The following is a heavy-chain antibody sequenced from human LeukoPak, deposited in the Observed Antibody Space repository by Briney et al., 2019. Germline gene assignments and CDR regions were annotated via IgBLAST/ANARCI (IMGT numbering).Heavy chain of an antibody. J-gene: IGHJ4*02. V-gene: IGHV3-21*01. Sequence: PGGSLRLSCAASGFTFSSYSMNWVRQAPGKGLEWVSSISSSSSYTYYADSVKGRFTISRDNAKNSLYLQMNSLRAEDTAVYYCARGYTAFDYWGQGTLVTVSS. CDR2: ISSSSSYT. CDR3: ARGYTAFDY. D-gene: IGHD5-18*01. CDR1: GFTFSSYS.